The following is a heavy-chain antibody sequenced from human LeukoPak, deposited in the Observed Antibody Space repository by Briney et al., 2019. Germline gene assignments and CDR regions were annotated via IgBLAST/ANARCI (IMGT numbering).Heavy chain of an antibody. CDR1: GFTVSGNY. V-gene: IGHV3-53*01. CDR2: IYSGSNT. J-gene: IGHJ4*02. CDR3: ARVFHDYYFDY. D-gene: IGHD3-3*01. Sequence: GGSLRLSCAASGFTVSGNYMSWVRQAPGEGLEWVSLIYSGSNTYYADSVKGRFTISRDNSKNTLYLQMNTVRAEGTAIYYCARVFHDYYFDYWGQGTLVTVSS.